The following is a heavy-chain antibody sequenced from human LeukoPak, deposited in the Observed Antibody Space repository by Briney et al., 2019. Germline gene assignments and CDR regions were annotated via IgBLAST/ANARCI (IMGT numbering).Heavy chain of an antibody. V-gene: IGHV4-61*01. Sequence: PSETLSLTCTVSGGSVSSGSYYWSWIRQPPGKGLEWIGYIYYSGSTNYNPSLKSRVTISVDTSKNQFSLKLSSVTAADTAVYYCARDSEMATMNWGQGTLVPVSS. CDR2: IYYSGST. CDR1: GGSVSSGSYY. J-gene: IGHJ4*02. CDR3: ARDSEMATMN. D-gene: IGHD5-24*01.